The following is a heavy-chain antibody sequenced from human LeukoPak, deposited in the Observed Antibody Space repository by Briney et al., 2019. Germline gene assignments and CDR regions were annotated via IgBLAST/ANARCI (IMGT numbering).Heavy chain of an antibody. D-gene: IGHD3-10*01. J-gene: IGHJ4*02. V-gene: IGHV1-2*02. CDR2: INPNSGGT. CDR3: ARLSTMVRGAAIDY. Sequence: ASVKVSCKASGYTFTGYYMHWVRQAPGQGLEWMGWINPNSGGTNYAQKFQGRVTMTRDTSISTAYMELSRLRSDDTAVYYCARLSTMVRGAAIDYWGQGTLVTVSS. CDR1: GYTFTGYY.